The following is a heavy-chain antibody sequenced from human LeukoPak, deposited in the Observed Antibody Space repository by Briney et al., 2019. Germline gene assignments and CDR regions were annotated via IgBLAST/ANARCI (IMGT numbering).Heavy chain of an antibody. Sequence: PGGSLRLSCAVSGFTFSSYSMNWVRQAPGKGLEWVSSISSSSSYIYYADSVKGRFTISRDNAKNSLYLQMNSLRAEDTAAYYCARDYGDYGEYFQHWGQGTLVTVSS. J-gene: IGHJ1*01. D-gene: IGHD4-17*01. V-gene: IGHV3-21*01. CDR3: ARDYGDYGEYFQH. CDR1: GFTFSSYS. CDR2: ISSSSSYI.